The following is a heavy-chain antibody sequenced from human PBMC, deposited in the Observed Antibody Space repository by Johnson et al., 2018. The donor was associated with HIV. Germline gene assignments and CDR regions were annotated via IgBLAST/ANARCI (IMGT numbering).Heavy chain of an antibody. Sequence: VQLVESGGGVVQPGRSLRLSCAASGFTFSSYAMSWVRQAPGKGLEWVSVIYSGDNTLYAAPVKGRFTISRDDSKNTLYLQMNSLKTEDTAVYYCTICITMIVVVTTDAFDIWGQGTMVTVSS. J-gene: IGHJ3*02. D-gene: IGHD3-22*01. CDR2: IYSGDNT. CDR3: TICITMIVVVTTDAFDI. V-gene: IGHV3-66*01. CDR1: GFTFSSYA.